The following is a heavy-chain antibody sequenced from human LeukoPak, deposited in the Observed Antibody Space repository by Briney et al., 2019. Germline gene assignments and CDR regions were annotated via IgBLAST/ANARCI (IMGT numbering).Heavy chain of an antibody. Sequence: PSETLSLTCTVSGGSISSYYWSWIRQPPGKGLEWIGEINHTRSTNYNPSLKSRVTISVDTSKNQFSLKLSSVTAADTAVYYCARLTLTGSLNWGQGTLVTVSS. V-gene: IGHV4-34*01. CDR3: ARLTLTGSLN. CDR1: GGSISSYY. J-gene: IGHJ4*02. CDR2: INHTRST. D-gene: IGHD7-27*01.